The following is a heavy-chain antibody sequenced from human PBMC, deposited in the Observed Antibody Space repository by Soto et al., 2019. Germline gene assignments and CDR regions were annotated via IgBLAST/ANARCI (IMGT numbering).Heavy chain of an antibody. J-gene: IGHJ5*02. CDR2: IYYNGSP. CDR3: SRPRRTGGSHPPRTFDL. CDR1: GGSISRYY. D-gene: IGHD3-9*01. Sequence: SETLSLTCTVSGGSISRYYWSRIRQPPGKGQEWIGYIYYNGSPNNNPSLKSRVTISVDTSKNQFYLKLSSVTAADTAVYSFSRPRRTGGSHPPRTFDLWGQGTLVT. V-gene: IGHV4-59*01.